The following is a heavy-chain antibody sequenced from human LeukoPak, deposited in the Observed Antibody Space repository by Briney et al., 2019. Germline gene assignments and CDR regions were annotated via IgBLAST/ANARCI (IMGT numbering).Heavy chain of an antibody. CDR2: IYHSGST. CDR1: GGAISSGGYS. J-gene: IGHJ6*02. CDR3: ARRSIYYGMDV. Sequence: PSETLSLTCAVSGGAISSGGYSWSWIRQPPGTGLEWIGYIYHSGSTNYNPSLKSRVTISVDTSKNQFSLKLSSVTAADTAVYYCARRSIYYGMDVWGQGTTVTVSS. V-gene: IGHV4-30-2*01. D-gene: IGHD6-6*01.